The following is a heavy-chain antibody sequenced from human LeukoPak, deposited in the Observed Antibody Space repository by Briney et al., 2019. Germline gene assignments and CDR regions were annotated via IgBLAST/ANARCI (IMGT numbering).Heavy chain of an antibody. CDR2: FDPEDGET. D-gene: IGHD3-22*01. V-gene: IGHV1-24*01. CDR3: ATDDYYDSSGYYPLRY. CDR1: GYTLTELS. Sequence: ASVKVSCKVSGYTLTELSMHWVRQAPGKGLEWMGGFDPEDGETIYAQKFQGRVTMTEDTSTDTAYMELSSLRSEDTAVYYCATDDYYDSSGYYPLRYWGQGTLVTVSS. J-gene: IGHJ4*02.